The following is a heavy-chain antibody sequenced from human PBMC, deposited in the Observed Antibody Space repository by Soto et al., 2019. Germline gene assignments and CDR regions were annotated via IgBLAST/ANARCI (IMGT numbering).Heavy chain of an antibody. CDR3: ARTTPSGSYYHY. J-gene: IGHJ4*02. CDR1: GDSIGSSTYY. Sequence: SETLSLTCSVSGDSIGSSTYYWGWIRQPPGKGLEWIGSMYYSGNTYYNPSLKSRVTMSVHTSTTQFSLKLRSVTAADTAVYYCARTTPSGSYYHYWGQ. V-gene: IGHV4-39*01. D-gene: IGHD1-26*01. CDR2: MYYSGNT.